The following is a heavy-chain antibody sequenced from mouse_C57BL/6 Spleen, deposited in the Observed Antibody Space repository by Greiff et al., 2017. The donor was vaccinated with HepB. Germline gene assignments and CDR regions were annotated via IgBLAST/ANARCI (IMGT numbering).Heavy chain of an antibody. CDR1: GYTFTSYG. Sequence: QVQLKESGAELARPGASVKLSCKASGYTFTSYGISWVKQRTGQGLEWIGEIYPRSGNTYYNEKFKGKATLTADKSSSTAYMELRSLTSEDSAVYFCARPDYGSDFDYWGQGTTLTVSS. CDR2: IYPRSGNT. D-gene: IGHD1-1*01. CDR3: ARPDYGSDFDY. J-gene: IGHJ2*01. V-gene: IGHV1-81*01.